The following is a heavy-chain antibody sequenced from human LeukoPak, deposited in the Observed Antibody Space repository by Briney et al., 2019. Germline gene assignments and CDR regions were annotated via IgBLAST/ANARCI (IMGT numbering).Heavy chain of an antibody. D-gene: IGHD3-10*01. CDR3: ARLVWFGDY. V-gene: IGHV4-34*01. CDR2: INHSGST. J-gene: IGHJ4*02. CDR1: GGSFSGYY. Sequence: PSETLSLTCAVYGGSFSGYYWSWIRQPPGKGLEWIGEINHSGSTNYNPSLKSRVTISVDTSKNQFSLKLSSVTAADTAVYYCARLVWFGDYWGQGTLVTVSS.